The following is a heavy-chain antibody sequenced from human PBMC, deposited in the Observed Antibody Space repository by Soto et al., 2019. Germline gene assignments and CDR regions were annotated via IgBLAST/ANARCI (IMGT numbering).Heavy chain of an antibody. Sequence: GGPLRLSCAASGFTFSNAWMNWVRQAPGQGLEWVGRIKSKTDGGTTAYAAPVKGRFTISRDESKNTLYLQMNSLKTEDTAVYYCTTSISITIPGATDYYYYYGMDVWGQGTTVTVSS. CDR3: TTSISITIPGATDYYYYYGMDV. CDR1: GFTFSNAW. J-gene: IGHJ6*02. V-gene: IGHV3-15*07. D-gene: IGHD3-3*01. CDR2: IKSKTDGGTT.